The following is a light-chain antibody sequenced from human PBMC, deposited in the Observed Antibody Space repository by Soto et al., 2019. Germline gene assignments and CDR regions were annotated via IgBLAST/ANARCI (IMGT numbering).Light chain of an antibody. CDR2: DAS. CDR1: QDISNY. Sequence: DIQMTQSPSSLSASVRDRVTITCQASQDISNYLNWYQHKPGKAPKLLICDASNLEPGVPSRFSGSGSGTDFTFTISRLEPGDFAVYYCQQYGNSPWTFGQGTKVEIK. CDR3: QQYGNSPWT. V-gene: IGKV1-33*01. J-gene: IGKJ1*01.